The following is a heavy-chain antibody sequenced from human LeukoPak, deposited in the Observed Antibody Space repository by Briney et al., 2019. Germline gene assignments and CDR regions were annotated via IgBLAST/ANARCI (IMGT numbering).Heavy chain of an antibody. J-gene: IGHJ4*02. CDR3: AKDGTGGGHIVVVTAIPFDY. Sequence: PGGSLRLSCAASGFTFSSYAMSWVRQAPGKGLEWVSAISGSGGSTYYADSVKGRFTISRDNSKNTLYLQMNSLRAEDTGVYYCAKDGTGGGHIVVVTAIPFDYWGQGTLVTVSS. D-gene: IGHD2-21*02. V-gene: IGHV3-23*01. CDR2: ISGSGGST. CDR1: GFTFSSYA.